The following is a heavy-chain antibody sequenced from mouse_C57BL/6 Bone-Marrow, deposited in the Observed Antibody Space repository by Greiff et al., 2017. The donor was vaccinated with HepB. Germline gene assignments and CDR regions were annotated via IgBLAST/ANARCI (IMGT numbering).Heavy chain of an antibody. CDR3: ARSGGSSYWFAY. V-gene: IGHV1-42*01. D-gene: IGHD1-1*01. Sequence: EVHLVESGPELVKPGASVKISCKASGYSFTGYYMNWVKQSPEKSLEWIGEINPSTGGTTYNQKFKAKATLTVDKSSSTAYMQLKSLTSEDSAVYYCARSGGSSYWFAYWGQGTLVTVSA. CDR2: INPSTGGT. J-gene: IGHJ3*01. CDR1: GYSFTGYY.